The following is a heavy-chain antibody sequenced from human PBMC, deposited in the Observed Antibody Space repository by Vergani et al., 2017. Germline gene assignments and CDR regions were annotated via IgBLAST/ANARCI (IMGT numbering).Heavy chain of an antibody. Sequence: EVQLLESGGGLVQPGGSLRLSCAASGFTFSSYAMSWVRQAPGKGLEWVSAIRGSGGSTYYADSVKGRVTIARDNSKNTLYLQMNSLRAEDTAVYYCAKGRYSSPNDYNWFDPWGQGTLVTVSS. CDR1: GFTFSSYA. D-gene: IGHD6-13*01. V-gene: IGHV3-23*01. CDR2: IRGSGGST. J-gene: IGHJ5*02. CDR3: AKGRYSSPNDYNWFDP.